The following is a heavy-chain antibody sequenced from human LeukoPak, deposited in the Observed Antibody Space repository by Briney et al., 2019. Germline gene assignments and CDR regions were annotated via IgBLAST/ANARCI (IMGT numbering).Heavy chain of an antibody. CDR1: EFTFSDYY. D-gene: IGHD1-26*01. CDR2: ISSSGSTI. Sequence: GGSLRLSCAASEFTFSDYYMSWIRQAPGKGLEWVSYISSSGSTIYYADSVKGRFTISRDNSKNTLYLQMNSLRAEDTAVYYCARGDEWELNPPSDYWGQGTLVTVSS. CDR3: ARGDEWELNPPSDY. V-gene: IGHV3-11*04. J-gene: IGHJ4*02.